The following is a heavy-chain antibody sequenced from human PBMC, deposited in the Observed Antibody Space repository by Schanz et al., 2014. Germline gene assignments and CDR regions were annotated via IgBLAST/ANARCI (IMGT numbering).Heavy chain of an antibody. CDR3: ARKMKLGVYGGKGHDSLDI. CDR1: GFTFSSYA. CDR2: ISGSGGST. Sequence: DVQLLESGGGLVQPGGSLRLSCAASGFTFSSYAMSWVRQAPGKGLEWVSAISGSGGSTYYADSVTGRFTISRDNAKNTLYLQMNTLRAEDTAVYYCARKMKLGVYGGKGHDSLDIWGQGTMVTVSS. J-gene: IGHJ3*02. V-gene: IGHV3-23*01. D-gene: IGHD4-17*01.